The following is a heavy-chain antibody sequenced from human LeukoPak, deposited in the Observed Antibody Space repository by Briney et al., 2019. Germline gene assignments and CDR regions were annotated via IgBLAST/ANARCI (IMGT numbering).Heavy chain of an antibody. CDR1: GFTFSSYA. V-gene: IGHV3-23*01. CDR3: AKDQSRTGMTWGVLDV. Sequence: GGSLRLSCAASGFTFSSYAMSWVRQAPGKGLEWVSSISSSGGSTYYADSVKGRFTISGDNSKNTLYLQMNSLRAEDTAVYYCAKDQSRTGMTWGVLDVWGKGTTVTVSS. D-gene: IGHD1-1*01. CDR2: ISSSGGST. J-gene: IGHJ6*04.